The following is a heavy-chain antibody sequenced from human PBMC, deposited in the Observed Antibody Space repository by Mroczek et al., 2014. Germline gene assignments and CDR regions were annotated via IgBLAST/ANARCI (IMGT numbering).Heavy chain of an antibody. CDR2: IYYSGDT. D-gene: IGHD3-9*01. Sequence: QVQLQQWGPGQVKPSETLSLTCTVSGGSINSHYWTWVRQPRGKGLEWIGYIYYSGDTNYRSSLKSRVTMSVELSKSQFSLNLRSVTAADTAVYYCARQYYDVLTASYYFDYWGQGTLVTVSS. J-gene: IGHJ4*02. V-gene: IGHV4-59*08. CDR1: GGSINSHY. CDR3: ARQYYDVLTASYYFDY.